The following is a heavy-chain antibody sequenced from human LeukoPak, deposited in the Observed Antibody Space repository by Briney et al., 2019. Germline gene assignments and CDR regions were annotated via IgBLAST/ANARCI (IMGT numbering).Heavy chain of an antibody. CDR2: IGGGNGYT. CDR3: AREESGSSGWYDY. Sequence: GGSLRLSCAASGFTFGNYAMSWVRQAPGTGLEWVSSIGGGNGYTYYADSVKGRFTISRDNAKNSLYLQMNSLRAEDTAVYYCAREESGSSGWYDYWGQGTLVTVSS. J-gene: IGHJ4*02. D-gene: IGHD6-19*01. CDR1: GFTFGNYA. V-gene: IGHV3-21*01.